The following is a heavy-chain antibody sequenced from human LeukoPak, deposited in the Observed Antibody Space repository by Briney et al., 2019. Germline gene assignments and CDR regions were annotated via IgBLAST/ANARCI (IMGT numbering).Heavy chain of an antibody. V-gene: IGHV3-30-3*01. CDR1: GFTFSSYA. D-gene: IGHD3-10*01. CDR3: ASSSLFTMVASFRYYGMDV. CDR2: ISYDGSNK. J-gene: IGHJ6*02. Sequence: GRSLRLSCAASGFTFSSYAMHWVRQAPGKGLEWVAVISYDGSNKYYADSVKGRFTISRHNSKNTLYLQMNSLRAEDTAVYYCASSSLFTMVASFRYYGMDVWGQGTTVTVSS.